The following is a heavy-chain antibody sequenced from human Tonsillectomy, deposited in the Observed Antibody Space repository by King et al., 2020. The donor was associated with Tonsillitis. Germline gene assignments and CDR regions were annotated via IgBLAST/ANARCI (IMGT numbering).Heavy chain of an antibody. CDR3: AKDLYYYDSSGYLDY. V-gene: IGHV3-30*18. Sequence: VQLVESGGGVVQPGRSLRLSCAASGFTFSSYDMHWVRQAPGKGLEWVAVIPYDGRNKYYADSVKGRFTISIDNYKNTLYLQMNSLRAEDTAVYYCAKDLYYYDSSGYLDYWGQGTLATVSS. CDR1: GFTFSSYD. D-gene: IGHD3-22*01. CDR2: IPYDGRNK. J-gene: IGHJ4*02.